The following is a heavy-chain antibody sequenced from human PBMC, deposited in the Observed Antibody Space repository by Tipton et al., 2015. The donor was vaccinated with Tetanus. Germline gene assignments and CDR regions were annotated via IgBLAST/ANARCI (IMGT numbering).Heavy chain of an antibody. D-gene: IGHD2-8*01. CDR2: ISSSGST. Sequence: LRLSCTVSGGSLRSGDHYWSWIRQPPGKGLEWLAYISSSGSTNSNYSLKSRITMSRDTSKNQFSLKLASVTAADTAVYFCARRSLLNYGLDVWGQGTTVTVSS. J-gene: IGHJ6*02. V-gene: IGHV4-61*08. CDR1: GGSLRSGDHY. CDR3: ARRSLLNYGLDV.